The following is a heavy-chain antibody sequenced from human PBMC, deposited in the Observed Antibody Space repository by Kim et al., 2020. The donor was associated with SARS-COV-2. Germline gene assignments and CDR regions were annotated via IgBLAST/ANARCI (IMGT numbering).Heavy chain of an antibody. CDR2: VKTDETSA. V-gene: IGHV3-74*01. D-gene: IGHD3-10*01. Sequence: GGSLRLSCATSGFSFSNYWMHWVRQVPGKGLEWVSRVKTDETSASYADSVKGRFTMSRDNAKNMIYLQMNSLRAEDTAVYYCASQAIGRLVWFGESRQGLGAWGQGTTVTVAS. CDR1: GFSFSNYW. CDR3: ASQAIGRLVWFGESRQGLGA. J-gene: IGHJ6*02.